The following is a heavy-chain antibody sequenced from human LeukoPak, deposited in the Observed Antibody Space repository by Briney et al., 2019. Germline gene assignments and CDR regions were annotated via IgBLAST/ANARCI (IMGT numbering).Heavy chain of an antibody. CDR3: ARYLKAGERDY. D-gene: IGHD3-16*01. Sequence: SVKVSCKASGGTFSSYAISWVRQAPGQGLGWMGRIIPILGIANYAQKSQGRVAITADKSTSTAYMELSSLRSEDTAVYYCARYLKAGERDYWGQGTLVTVSS. CDR1: GGTFSSYA. V-gene: IGHV1-69*04. CDR2: IIPILGIA. J-gene: IGHJ4*02.